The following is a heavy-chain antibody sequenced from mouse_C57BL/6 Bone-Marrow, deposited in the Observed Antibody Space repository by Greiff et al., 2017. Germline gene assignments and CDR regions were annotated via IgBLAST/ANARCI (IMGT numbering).Heavy chain of an antibody. J-gene: IGHJ4*01. CDR2: IHPNSGST. D-gene: IGHD2-4*01. CDR1: GYTFTSYW. V-gene: IGHV1-64*01. CDR3: ARSIYYDYDAFMDY. Sequence: VKLQQPGAELVKPGASVKLSCKASGYTFTSYWMHWVKQRPGQGLEWIGMIHPNSGSTNYNEKFKSKATLTVDKSSSTAYMQLSSLTSEDSAVYYGARSIYYDYDAFMDYWGQGTSVTVSS.